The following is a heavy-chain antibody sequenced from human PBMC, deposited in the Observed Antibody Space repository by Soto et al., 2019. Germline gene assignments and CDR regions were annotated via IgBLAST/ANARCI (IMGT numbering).Heavy chain of an antibody. J-gene: IGHJ5*02. CDR2: INHSGST. D-gene: IGHD2-15*01. CDR3: ARSFGGCSGGSCYSEIESWFDP. V-gene: IGHV4-34*01. Sequence: QVQLQQWGAGLLKPSETLSLTCAVYGGSFSGYYWSWIRQPPGKGLEWIGEINHSGSTNYNPSLRRRVTMSVDTSKNQCALKLSSVTAADTAVYYFARSFGGCSGGSCYSEIESWFDPWGQGTLVTVSS. CDR1: GGSFSGYY.